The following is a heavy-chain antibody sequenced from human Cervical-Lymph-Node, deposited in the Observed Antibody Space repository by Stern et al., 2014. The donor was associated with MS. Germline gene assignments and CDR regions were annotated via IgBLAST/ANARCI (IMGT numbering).Heavy chain of an antibody. J-gene: IGHJ6*02. D-gene: IGHD2-21*02. CDR2: IYYSGST. Sequence: QVQLQESGPGLVKPSETLSLTCTVSGGSISSYYWSWIRQPPGQGLEWIGYIYYSGSTNYNPSLTSRVTMSVDTSQNQFSLKLSSVTAADTAVYYCARGHPVTHYHYGLDVWGQGTTVTVSS. V-gene: IGHV4-59*01. CDR3: ARGHPVTHYHYGLDV. CDR1: GGSISSYY.